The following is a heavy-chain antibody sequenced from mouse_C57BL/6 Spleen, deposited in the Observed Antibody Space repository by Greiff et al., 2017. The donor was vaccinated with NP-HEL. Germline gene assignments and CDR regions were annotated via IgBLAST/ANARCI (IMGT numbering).Heavy chain of an antibody. CDR1: GYTFTSYD. Sequence: VNLVESGPELVKPGASVKLSCKASGYTFTSYDINWVKQRPGQGLEWIGWIYPRDGSTKYNEKFKGKATLTVDTSSSTAYMELHSLTSEDSAVYFCARGNWYYFDYWGQGTTLTVSS. J-gene: IGHJ2*01. V-gene: IGHV1-85*01. CDR3: ARGNWYYFDY. CDR2: IYPRDGST. D-gene: IGHD4-1*01.